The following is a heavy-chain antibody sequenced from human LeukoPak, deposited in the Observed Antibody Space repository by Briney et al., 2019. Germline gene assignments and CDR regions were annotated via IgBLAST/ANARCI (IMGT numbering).Heavy chain of an antibody. V-gene: IGHV1-69*06. CDR3: ARTTEGGYSYGYFYYYYMDV. CDR1: GGTFSSYA. J-gene: IGHJ6*03. Sequence: PVKVSCKASGGTFSSYAISWVRQAPGQGLEWMGGIIPIFGTANYAQKFQGRVTITADKSTSTAYMELSSLRSEDTAVYYCARTTEGGYSYGYFYYYYMDVWGEGTTVTISS. D-gene: IGHD5-18*01. CDR2: IIPIFGTA.